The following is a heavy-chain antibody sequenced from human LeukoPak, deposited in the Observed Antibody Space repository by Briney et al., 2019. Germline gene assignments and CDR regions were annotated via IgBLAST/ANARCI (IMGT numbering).Heavy chain of an antibody. V-gene: IGHV1-2*02. CDR3: ARASYYYDSSGYSGYYFDY. CDR1: GYTFTDYY. D-gene: IGHD3-22*01. Sequence: ASVKVSCKASGYTFTDYYMHWVRQAPGQGLEWMGWINPNSGGTNYAQKFQGRVTMTRDTSISTAYMELSRLRSDDTAVYYCARASYYYDSSGYSGYYFDYWGQGTLVTVSS. CDR2: INPNSGGT. J-gene: IGHJ4*02.